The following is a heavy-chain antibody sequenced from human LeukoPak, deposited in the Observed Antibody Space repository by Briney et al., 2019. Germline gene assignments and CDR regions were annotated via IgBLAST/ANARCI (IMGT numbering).Heavy chain of an antibody. CDR3: AKRGVVIRAVLVVGFHKEAYYFDS. V-gene: IGHV3-23*01. Sequence: GGSLRLSCVVSGITLSNYGMSWVRQAPGKGLEWVAGISDRGGSTNYADSVKGRFTISRDNPKNTLYLQMDSLRSEDTAVYFCAKRGVVIRAVLVVGFHKEAYYFDSWGQGALVTVSS. J-gene: IGHJ4*02. CDR2: ISDRGGST. D-gene: IGHD2-15*01. CDR1: GITLSNYG.